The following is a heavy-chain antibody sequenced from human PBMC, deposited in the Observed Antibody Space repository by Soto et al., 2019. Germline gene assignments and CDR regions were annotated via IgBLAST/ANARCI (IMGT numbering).Heavy chain of an antibody. V-gene: IGHV1-69*01. J-gene: IGHJ5*02. Sequence: KVSCKASGGTFSSYAISWVRQAPGQGLEWMGGIIPIFGTANYAQKFQGRVTITADESTSTAYMELSSLRSEDTAVYYCARGYTDSSSSGWFDPWGQGTLVTVSS. CDR1: GGTFSSYA. CDR2: IIPIFGTA. CDR3: ARGYTDSSSSGWFDP. D-gene: IGHD6-6*01.